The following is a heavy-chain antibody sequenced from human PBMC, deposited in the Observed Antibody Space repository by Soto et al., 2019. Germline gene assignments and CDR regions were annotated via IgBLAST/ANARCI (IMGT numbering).Heavy chain of an antibody. CDR1: GFTFRDYY. CDR2: ISGSGGST. J-gene: IGHJ4*02. D-gene: IGHD3-10*01. V-gene: IGHV3-23*01. CDR3: AKDVYGSGTWDY. Sequence: PGGSLRLSCVASGFTFRDYYMNWIRQAPGKGPEWVSAISGSGGSTYYADSVKGRFTISRDNSKNTLYLQMNSLRAEDTAVYYCAKDVYGSGTWDYWGQGTLVTVSS.